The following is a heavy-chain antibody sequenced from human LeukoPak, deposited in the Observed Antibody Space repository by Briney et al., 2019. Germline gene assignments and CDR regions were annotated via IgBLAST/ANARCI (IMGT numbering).Heavy chain of an antibody. Sequence: GGSLSLSCAASGFTFSSYWMSRVRQAPGKGLEWVANIMQDGSEKYYVDSVKGRFTISRDNAKNSLCLQMNSLRAEDTAVYYCARTPPRRDGYNHRGHYFDYWGLGTLVTVSS. V-gene: IGHV3-7*01. CDR2: IMQDGSEK. J-gene: IGHJ4*02. CDR1: GFTFSSYW. CDR3: ARTPPRRDGYNHRGHYFDY. D-gene: IGHD5-24*01.